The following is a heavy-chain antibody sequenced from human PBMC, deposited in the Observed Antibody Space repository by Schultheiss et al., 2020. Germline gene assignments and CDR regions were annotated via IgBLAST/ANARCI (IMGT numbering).Heavy chain of an antibody. CDR1: GGSISSSSYY. V-gene: IGHV4-39*07. D-gene: IGHD3-10*01. CDR3: ARVPGAHDAFDI. Sequence: SETLSLTCTVSGGSISSSSYYWGWIRQPPGKGLEWIGSIYYSGSTYYNPSLKSRVTISVDTSKNQFSLKLSSVTAADTAVYYCARVPGAHDAFDIWGQGTMVTVSS. J-gene: IGHJ3*02. CDR2: IYYSGST.